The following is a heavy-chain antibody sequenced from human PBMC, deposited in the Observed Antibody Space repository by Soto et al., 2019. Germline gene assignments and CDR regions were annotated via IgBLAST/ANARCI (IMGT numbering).Heavy chain of an antibody. D-gene: IGHD2-8*02. CDR1: GGPISSSSYY. Sequence: SETLSLTCTVSGGPISSSSYYWGWIRQPPVKGLEWIGSIYYSGSTYYNPSLKSRVTISVDTSKNQFSLKLNSVTAADTAVYYCATQRLCTGGHCWNWFDPWGQGTLVTVSS. J-gene: IGHJ5*02. CDR2: IYYSGST. V-gene: IGHV4-39*01. CDR3: ATQRLCTGGHCWNWFDP.